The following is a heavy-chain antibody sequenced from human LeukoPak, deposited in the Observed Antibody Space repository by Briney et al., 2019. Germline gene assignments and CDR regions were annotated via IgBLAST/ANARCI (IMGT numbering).Heavy chain of an antibody. J-gene: IGHJ4*02. CDR3: ARRSGVAVAGAFDY. V-gene: IGHV3-23*01. D-gene: IGHD6-19*01. CDR1: GFTFSSHG. CDR2: ISGSGGST. Sequence: GGSLRLSCAASGFTFSSHGMNWVRQAPGKGLEWVSAISGSGGSTYYADSVKGRFTISRDNSKNTLYLQMNSLRAEDTAVYFCARRSGVAVAGAFDYWGQGTLVTVSS.